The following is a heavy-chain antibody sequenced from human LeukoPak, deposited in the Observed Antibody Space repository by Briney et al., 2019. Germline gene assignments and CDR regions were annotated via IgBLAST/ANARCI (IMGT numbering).Heavy chain of an antibody. CDR2: INDSGSS. CDR3: ARHSMYYKSSGYNL. Sequence: PSETLSLTSAVYGGSFGGYYWSWIRQPPGKGLEWIGEINDSGSSNYIPSLKSRVTISVDRSKNQFSLWLSSVTAADTAMYYCARHSMYYKSSGYNLWGQGTLVTVSS. CDR1: GGSFGGYY. V-gene: IGHV4-34*01. D-gene: IGHD6-19*01. J-gene: IGHJ1*01.